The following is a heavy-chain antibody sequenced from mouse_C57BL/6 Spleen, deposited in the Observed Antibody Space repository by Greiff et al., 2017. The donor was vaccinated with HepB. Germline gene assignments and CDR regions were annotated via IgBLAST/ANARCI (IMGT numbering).Heavy chain of an antibody. V-gene: IGHV1-61*01. J-gene: IGHJ2*01. D-gene: IGHD2-12*01. CDR1: GYTFTSYW. CDR3: ARSAYYSLDY. CDR2: IYPSDSET. Sequence: VKLQQPGAELVRPGSSVKLSCKASGYTFTSYWMDWVKQRPGQGLEWIGNIYPSDSETHYNQKFKDKATLTVDKSSSTAYMQLSSLTSEDSAVYYCARSAYYSLDYWGQGTTLTVSS.